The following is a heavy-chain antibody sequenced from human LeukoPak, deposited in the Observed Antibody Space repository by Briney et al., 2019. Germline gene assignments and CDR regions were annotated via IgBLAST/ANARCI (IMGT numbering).Heavy chain of an antibody. CDR2: ISSNGGST. CDR1: GFTFSSYA. J-gene: IGHJ6*02. Sequence: PGGSLRLSCSASGFTFSSYAMHCVRQAPGKGLEYVSAISSNGGSTYYADSVKGRFTISRDNSKNTLYLQMSSLRAEDTAVYYCVTEGLGYCSGGRCYYGMDVWGQGTTVTVSS. D-gene: IGHD2-15*01. V-gene: IGHV3-64D*06. CDR3: VTEGLGYCSGGRCYYGMDV.